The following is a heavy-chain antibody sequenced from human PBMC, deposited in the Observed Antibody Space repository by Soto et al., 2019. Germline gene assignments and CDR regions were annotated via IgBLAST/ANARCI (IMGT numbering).Heavy chain of an antibody. J-gene: IGHJ4*02. V-gene: IGHV3-33*01. Sequence: GGSLRLSCAASGFTFSSYGMHWVRQAPGKGLEWVAVIWFDGTNKYYADSVKGRFTISRDNSKNTLYLQMNTLRAEDTAVYYCASRIYGSGSFFPPDYWGQGTLVTVSS. CDR1: GFTFSSYG. D-gene: IGHD3-10*01. CDR2: IWFDGTNK. CDR3: ASRIYGSGSFFPPDY.